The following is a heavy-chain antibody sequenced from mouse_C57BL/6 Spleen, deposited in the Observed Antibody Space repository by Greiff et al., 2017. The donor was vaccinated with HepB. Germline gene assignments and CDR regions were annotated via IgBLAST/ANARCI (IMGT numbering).Heavy chain of an antibody. CDR3: AIWLRRAMDY. V-gene: IGHV1-82*01. D-gene: IGHD2-2*01. CDR1: GYAFSSSW. CDR2: IYPGDGDT. J-gene: IGHJ4*01. Sequence: QVQLQQSGPELVKPGASVKISCKASGYAFSSSWMNWVKQRPGKGLEWIGRIYPGDGDTNYNGKFKGKATLTADKSSSTAYMQLSSLTSEDSAVYFCAIWLRRAMDYWGQGTSVTVCS.